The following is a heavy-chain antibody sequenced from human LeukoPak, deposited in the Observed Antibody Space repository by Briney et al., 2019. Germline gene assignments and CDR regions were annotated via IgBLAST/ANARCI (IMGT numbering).Heavy chain of an antibody. CDR1: GFTFSSYA. CDR3: AKMEGDYWSGRRFDP. D-gene: IGHD3-3*01. CDR2: ISGSGGST. V-gene: IGHV3-23*01. J-gene: IGHJ5*02. Sequence: GGSLRLSCAASGFTFSSYAMSWVRQAPGKGLEWVSAISGSGGSTYYADSVKGRFTVSRDNSKNTLYLQMNSLRAEDTAVYYCAKMEGDYWSGRRFDPWGQGTLVTVSS.